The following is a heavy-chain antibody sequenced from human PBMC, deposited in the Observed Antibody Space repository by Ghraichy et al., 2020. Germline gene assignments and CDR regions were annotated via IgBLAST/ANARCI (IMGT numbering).Heavy chain of an antibody. J-gene: IGHJ5*02. Sequence: SETLSLTCTVSGASITSGGYYWSWIRQRPGQGLEWLGYIYSSGSTHYNPSLAGRATVSRDTSKSQVSLKLQSLTTADSAIYYCARDRGSYQFDLWGQGTLVTVSS. V-gene: IGHV4-31*03. CDR2: IYSSGST. D-gene: IGHD3-16*02. CDR1: GASITSGGYY. CDR3: ARDRGSYQFDL.